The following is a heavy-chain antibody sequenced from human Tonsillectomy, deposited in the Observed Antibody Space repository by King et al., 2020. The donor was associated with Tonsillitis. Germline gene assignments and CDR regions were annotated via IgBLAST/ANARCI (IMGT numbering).Heavy chain of an antibody. J-gene: IGHJ6*02. CDR2: ISSSSSTI. CDR1: GFTFSSYS. CDR3: AREVGSSEPTYYYGMDV. D-gene: IGHD6-6*01. Sequence: VQLVESGGGLVQPGGSLRLSCAASGFTFSSYSMNWVRQAPGKGLEWVSYISSSSSTIYYAASVKGRLTISSDNAKNSLYLQMNSLRAEDTAVYYCAREVGSSEPTYYYGMDVWGQGTTVTVSS. V-gene: IGHV3-48*01.